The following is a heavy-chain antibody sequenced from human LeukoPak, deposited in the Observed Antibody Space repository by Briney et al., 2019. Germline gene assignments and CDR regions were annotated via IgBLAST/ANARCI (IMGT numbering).Heavy chain of an antibody. CDR1: GFTFSSYA. CDR2: ISGSGGST. D-gene: IGHD3-22*01. V-gene: IGHV3-23*01. CDR3: AKYRDYYGSTPPAAIFDY. J-gene: IGHJ4*02. Sequence: GGSLRLSCAASGFTFSSYAMSCVHEAPGKGLEWVPAISGSGGSTYYADSVKGRFTISRDNSKNTLYPQMNSMRAEATVVYSCAKYRDYYGSTPPAAIFDYWGQGTLVTVSS.